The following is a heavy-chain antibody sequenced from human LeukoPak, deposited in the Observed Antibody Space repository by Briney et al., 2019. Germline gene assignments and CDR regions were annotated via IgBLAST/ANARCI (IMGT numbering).Heavy chain of an antibody. CDR2: ISGSGGST. V-gene: IGHV3-23*01. J-gene: IGHJ4*02. Sequence: GGSLRLSCAASGFTFSSYAMSWVRQAPGKGLEWVSAISGSGGSTYYADSVKGRFTISRDNSKNTLYLQMNSLRAEDTAVYYCAKHVRNYYGSGSYKRSDYWGQGTLVTVSS. CDR3: AKHVRNYYGSGSYKRSDY. D-gene: IGHD3-10*01. CDR1: GFTFSSYA.